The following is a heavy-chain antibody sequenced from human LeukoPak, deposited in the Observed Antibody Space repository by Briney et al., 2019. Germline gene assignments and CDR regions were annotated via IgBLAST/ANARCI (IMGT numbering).Heavy chain of an antibody. CDR3: ARPAVAYSSSSGDFDY. CDR1: GFSFSTYS. Sequence: GGSLRLSCAASGFSFSTYSMNWVRQAPGKGLEWVSSISSSSSYIYYADSVKGRFTISRDNAKNSLYLQMNSLRAEDTAVYYCARPAVAYSSSSGDFDYWGQGTLVTVSS. CDR2: ISSSSSYI. V-gene: IGHV3-21*01. D-gene: IGHD6-6*01. J-gene: IGHJ4*02.